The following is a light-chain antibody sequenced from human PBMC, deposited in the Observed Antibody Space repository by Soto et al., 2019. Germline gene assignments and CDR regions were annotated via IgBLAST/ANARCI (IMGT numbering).Light chain of an antibody. J-gene: IGLJ1*01. CDR2: NNN. Sequence: QSVLTQPPSVSGAPGQRVTISCTGSSSNIGAGYDVHWYQRLPGTAPKVLIYNNNNWPSGVPDRFSGSKSGTSASLAITWLQAEDEADYYCQSYDSSLSGSYVFGTGTKLTVL. V-gene: IGLV1-40*01. CDR1: SSNIGAGYD. CDR3: QSYDSSLSGSYV.